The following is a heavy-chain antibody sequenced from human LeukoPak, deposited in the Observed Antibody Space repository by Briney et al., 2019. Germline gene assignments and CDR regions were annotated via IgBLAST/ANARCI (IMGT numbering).Heavy chain of an antibody. D-gene: IGHD2-2*01. Sequence: GGSLRLSCAVSGFTFSIYEMNWVRQAPGKGLECISYISSGGDTTYYADSVKGRFTISRDNAENSLYLEMNTLRAEDTAVYYCARGGPAVVILPAAVVPYWGQGTLVTVSS. CDR2: ISSGGDTT. J-gene: IGHJ4*02. V-gene: IGHV3-48*03. CDR1: GFTFSIYE. CDR3: ARGGPAVVILPAAVVPY.